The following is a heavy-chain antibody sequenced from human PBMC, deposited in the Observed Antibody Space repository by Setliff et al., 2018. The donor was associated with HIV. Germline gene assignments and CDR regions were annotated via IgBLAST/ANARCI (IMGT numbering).Heavy chain of an antibody. D-gene: IGHD1-26*01. Sequence: PSETLSLTCTVSGGSISSSDYVXXXXXQPPGKGLGWIGXIYYSGSTYYNPSLKSRVTIXXXTSKNQFSLKLSSVTAADTAVYYCARDASHGAFDAFDICGQGTMVTVSS. CDR2: IYYSGST. CDR3: ARDASHGAFDAFDI. V-gene: IGHV4-39*07. CDR1: GGSISSSDYV. J-gene: IGHJ3*02.